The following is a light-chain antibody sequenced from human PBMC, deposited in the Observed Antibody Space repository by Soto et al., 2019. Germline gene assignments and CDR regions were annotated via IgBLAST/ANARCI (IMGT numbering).Light chain of an antibody. CDR2: KVS. Sequence: DVVMTQSPLSLPVTLGQPASISCRSSQSLVHSDGNTYLNWLQQRPGQSPRRLIYKVSNRDSGVQDRFSGSGSGSDFTLKISRVEAEDGGVYYFVQTIHWTWRFGQGTKVEL. V-gene: IGKV2-30*02. CDR1: QSLVHSDGNTY. J-gene: IGKJ1*01. CDR3: VQTIHWTWR.